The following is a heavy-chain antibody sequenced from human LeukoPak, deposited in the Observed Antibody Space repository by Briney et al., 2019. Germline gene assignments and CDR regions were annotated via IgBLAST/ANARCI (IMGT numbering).Heavy chain of an antibody. Sequence: GGPLRLSCAASGVIFSEYAVSWVRQTPEKRLEWVSGIGAADLGTYYADSVKGRFTMSRDISESTLYLQMNSLRAEDTAVKEAHRVGRPLFDFWGRGTLVIVSS. CDR2: IGAADLGT. J-gene: IGHJ4*02. V-gene: IGHV3-23*01. CDR3: HRVGRPLFDF. CDR1: GVIFSEYA.